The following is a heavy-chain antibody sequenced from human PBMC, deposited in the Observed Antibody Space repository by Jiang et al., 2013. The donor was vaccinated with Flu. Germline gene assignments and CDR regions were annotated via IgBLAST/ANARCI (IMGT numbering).Heavy chain of an antibody. J-gene: IGHJ4*02. CDR3: ATDLANARGWELLRGGY. CDR2: FDPEDGET. D-gene: IGHD1-26*01. Sequence: EVKKPGAVSEGLLQVSGYTLTELSMHWVRQAPGKGLEWMGGFDPEDGETIYAQKFQGRVTMTEDTSTDTAYMELSSLRSEDTAVYYCATDLANARGWELLRGGYWGQGTLVTVSS. V-gene: IGHV1-24*01. CDR1: GYTLTELS.